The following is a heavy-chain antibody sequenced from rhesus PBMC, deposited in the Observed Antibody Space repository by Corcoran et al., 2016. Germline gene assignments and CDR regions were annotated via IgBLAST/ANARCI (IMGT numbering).Heavy chain of an antibody. Sequence: QVQLQESGPGLVKPSETLSLTCTVPGGSISESFYWNWIRQPPGKGLEWIGNIYGNSASTYYNSSLKTRVTISKDTSKNQFFLELSSVTAADTAVYYCARMTTNDAFDFWGQGLRVAVSS. J-gene: IGHJ3*01. V-gene: IGHV4S9*01. CDR3: ARMTTNDAFDF. D-gene: IGHD4-11*01. CDR1: GGSISESFY. CDR2: IYGNSAST.